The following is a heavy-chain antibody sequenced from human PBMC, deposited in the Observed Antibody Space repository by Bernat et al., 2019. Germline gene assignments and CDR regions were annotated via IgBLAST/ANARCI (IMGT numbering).Heavy chain of an antibody. CDR2: IKSKTDGGTT. Sequence: EVQLVESGGGLVKPGGSLRLSCAASGFTFSNAWMSWVRQAPGKGLEWVGRIKSKTDGGTTDYAAPVKGRFTISRDDSKNTLYLQMNSLKTEDTAVYYCTSGVHRDGYKLRGYDAFYIWGQGTMVTVSS. J-gene: IGHJ3*02. V-gene: IGHV3-15*01. D-gene: IGHD5-24*01. CDR3: TSGVHRDGYKLRGYDAFYI. CDR1: GFTFSNAW.